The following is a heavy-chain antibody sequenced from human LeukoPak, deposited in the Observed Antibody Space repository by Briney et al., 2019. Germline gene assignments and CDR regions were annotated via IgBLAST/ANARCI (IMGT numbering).Heavy chain of an antibody. Sequence: GGSLRLSCAASGFTFSTYVMTWVRQAPGEGLEWVSAILGSGGGTYHTDSVKGRFTISRDNSKNTLYLQMNSLRAEDTAVYYCATTPGAYYYYHMDVWGQGTTVTVSS. D-gene: IGHD3-10*01. CDR3: ATTPGAYYYYHMDV. CDR1: GFTFSTYV. V-gene: IGHV3-23*01. CDR2: ILGSGGGT. J-gene: IGHJ6*02.